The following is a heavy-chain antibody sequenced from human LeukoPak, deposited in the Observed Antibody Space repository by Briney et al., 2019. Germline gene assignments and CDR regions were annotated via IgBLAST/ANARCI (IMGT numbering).Heavy chain of an antibody. V-gene: IGHV3-30*18. CDR2: ISYDGSNK. CDR1: GFTFSSYG. D-gene: IGHD1-7*01. CDR3: AKKEELELSKDAFDI. Sequence: PGGSLRLSCAASGFTFSSYGMHWVRQAPGKGLEWVAVISYDGSNKYYADSVKGRFTISRDNSKNTLYLQMNSLRAEDTGVYYCAKKEELELSKDAFDIWGQGTMVTVSS. J-gene: IGHJ3*02.